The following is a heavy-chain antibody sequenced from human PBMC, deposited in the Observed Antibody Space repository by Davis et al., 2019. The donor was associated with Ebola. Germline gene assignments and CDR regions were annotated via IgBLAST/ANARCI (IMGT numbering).Heavy chain of an antibody. J-gene: IGHJ4*02. D-gene: IGHD4-17*01. CDR1: GFTFSTYG. CDR2: MSSDGSYK. Sequence: GESLKISCAASGFTFSTYGMHWVRQAPGKGLEWVAIMSSDGSYKSYTDSVKGRFTISRDNSKNSLDLQMNSLRDDDTAMYYCTRDSGDSSFDYWGQGTLVTVSS. CDR3: TRDSGDSSFDY. V-gene: IGHV3-30*03.